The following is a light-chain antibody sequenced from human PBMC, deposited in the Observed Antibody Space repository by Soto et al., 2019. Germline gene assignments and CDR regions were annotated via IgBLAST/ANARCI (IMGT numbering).Light chain of an antibody. V-gene: IGLV2-14*01. J-gene: IGLJ1*01. CDR1: SNYVGNGYDS. CDR2: DVD. Sequence: QSALTQPASVSGSPGQTITIPCTGTSNYVGNGYDSVSWYQHHPGKAPKLIIYDVDNRPSGVSDRFSGSKSGNTASLTIAGLQAEDEADYYCGSYTSSSSSYVFGSGTKLTVL. CDR3: GSYTSSSSSYV.